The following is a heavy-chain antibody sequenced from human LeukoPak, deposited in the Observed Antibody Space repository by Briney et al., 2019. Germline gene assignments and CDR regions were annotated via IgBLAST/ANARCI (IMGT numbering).Heavy chain of an antibody. V-gene: IGHV3-21*01. CDR1: GFTFSTYS. J-gene: IGHJ2*01. Sequence: PGGSLRLSCAASGFTFSTYSMNWVRQAPGKGLEWVSSISSSSTYIYYADSVKGRFTISRDNAKNSLYLPMNSLRAEDTAVYYCAKDLWAAAGTEGYFDLWGRGTLVTVSS. CDR3: AKDLWAAAGTEGYFDL. CDR2: ISSSSTYI. D-gene: IGHD6-13*01.